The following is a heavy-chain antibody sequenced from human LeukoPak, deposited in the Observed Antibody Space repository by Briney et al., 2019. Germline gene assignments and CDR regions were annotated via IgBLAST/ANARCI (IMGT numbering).Heavy chain of an antibody. CDR2: MNPNSGNT. V-gene: IGHV1-8*01. Sequence: GVSVKVSCKASGYTFTSYDINWVRQATGQGLEWMGWMNPNSGNTGYAQKFQGRVTMTRNTSISTAYMELSSLRSEDTAVYYCARGIRVCSSTSCQYYFDYWGQGTLVTVSS. D-gene: IGHD2-2*01. J-gene: IGHJ4*02. CDR1: GYTFTSYD. CDR3: ARGIRVCSSTSCQYYFDY.